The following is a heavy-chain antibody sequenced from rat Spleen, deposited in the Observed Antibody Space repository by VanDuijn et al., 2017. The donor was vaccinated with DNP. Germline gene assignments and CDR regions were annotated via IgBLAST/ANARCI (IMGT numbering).Heavy chain of an antibody. V-gene: IGHV6-6*01. CDR1: GFTFSTAW. D-gene: IGHD1-12*03. J-gene: IGHJ2*01. CDR3: APYYYDGYYPLDY. CDR2: IKAKSNNYAT. Sequence: EVQVLESGGGLVQPGNSLKLSCATSGFTFSTAWMYWYRQFPEKRLEWVARIKAKSNNYATDYTESVKGRFTISRDDSKSSIYLQMNNLKEEDTAIYYCAPYYYDGYYPLDYWGQGVMVTVSS.